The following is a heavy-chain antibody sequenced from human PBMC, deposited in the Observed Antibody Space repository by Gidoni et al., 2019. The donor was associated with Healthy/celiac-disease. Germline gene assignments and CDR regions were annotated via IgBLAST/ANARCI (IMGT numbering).Heavy chain of an antibody. CDR3: ARHRRGLVRGGYGMDV. CDR2: IYPGDSDT. Sequence: DVQLVQSGAAVKKPGESLKISCTGSGYSFTSYWIGWVRQMHGKGLEWMGIIYPGDSDTRYSPSFQGKVTISADKSISTAYLQWSSLKASDTAMYYCARHRRGLVRGGYGMDVWGQGTTVTVSS. CDR1: GYSFTSYW. J-gene: IGHJ6*02. D-gene: IGHD3-10*01. V-gene: IGHV5-51*01.